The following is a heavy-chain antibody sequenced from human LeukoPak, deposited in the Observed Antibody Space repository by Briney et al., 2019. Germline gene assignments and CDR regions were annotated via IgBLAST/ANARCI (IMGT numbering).Heavy chain of an antibody. CDR1: GGTFSSYA. V-gene: IGHV1-69*04. CDR2: IIPILGIA. Sequence: ASVKVSCKASGGTFSSYAISWVRQAPGQGLEWMGRIIPILGIANYAQKFQGRVTITADKSTSTVYMELSSLRSEDTAVYYCARGVRWLQPFFDYWGQGTLVTVSS. J-gene: IGHJ4*02. CDR3: ARGVRWLQPFFDY. D-gene: IGHD5-24*01.